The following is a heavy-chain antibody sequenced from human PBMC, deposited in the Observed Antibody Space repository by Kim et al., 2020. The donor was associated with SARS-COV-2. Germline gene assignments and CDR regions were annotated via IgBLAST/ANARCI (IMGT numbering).Heavy chain of an antibody. Sequence: SGRSNSYAQQFQGRVTMTRDPSTSTVYMELSSLRSEDTAVYYCARGTYHYWGQGTLVTVSS. V-gene: IGHV1-46*01. CDR3: ARGTYHY. J-gene: IGHJ4*02. CDR2: SGRSN. D-gene: IGHD1-1*01.